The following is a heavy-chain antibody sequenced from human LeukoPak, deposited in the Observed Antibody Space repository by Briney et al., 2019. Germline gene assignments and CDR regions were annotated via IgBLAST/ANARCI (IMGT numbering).Heavy chain of an antibody. V-gene: IGHV4-59*01. CDR3: ARASKYCTNGVCYTAIPDY. J-gene: IGHJ4*02. Sequence: PSETLSLTCTVSGGSISSYYWSWLRQPPGKGLEWIGYIYYSGSTNYNPSLKSRVTISVDTSKNQFSLKLSSVTAADTAVYYCARASKYCTNGVCYTAIPDYWGQGTLVTVSS. CDR1: GGSISSYY. CDR2: IYYSGST. D-gene: IGHD2-8*01.